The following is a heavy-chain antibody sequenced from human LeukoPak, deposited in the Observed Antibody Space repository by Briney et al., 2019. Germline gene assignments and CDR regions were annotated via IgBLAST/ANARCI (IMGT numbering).Heavy chain of an antibody. V-gene: IGHV4-61*01. J-gene: IGHJ6*03. CDR3: AGTYSYGYYYYMDV. CDR2: IYYSGST. CDR1: GGSISSGSYY. Sequence: SETLSLTCTVSGGSISSGSYYWSWIRQPPGEGLEWIGYIYYSGSTNYNPSLKSRVTISVDTSKNQFSLKLSSVTAADTAVYYCAGTYSYGYYYYMDVWGKGTTVTISS. D-gene: IGHD5-18*01.